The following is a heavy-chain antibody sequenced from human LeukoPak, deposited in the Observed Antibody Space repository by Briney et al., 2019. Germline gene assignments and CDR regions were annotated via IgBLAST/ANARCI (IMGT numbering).Heavy chain of an antibody. J-gene: IGHJ4*02. CDR1: GFTFSSYW. V-gene: IGHV3-7*01. Sequence: GGSLRLSCAASGFTFSSYWMTWVRQAPGKGLEWVACMKEDGSEKYYVDSVKGRFTISSDNAKNSLYLQMNSLRAEDTAMYYCARGRHSSSWSPIDYWGQGTLVTVSS. D-gene: IGHD6-13*01. CDR3: ARGRHSSSWSPIDY. CDR2: MKEDGSEK.